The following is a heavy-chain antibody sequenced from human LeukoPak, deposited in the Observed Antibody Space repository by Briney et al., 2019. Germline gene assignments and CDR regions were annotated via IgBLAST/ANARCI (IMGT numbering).Heavy chain of an antibody. Sequence: SETLSLTCAVYGGSFSGYYWSWIRQPPGKGLEWIGEINHSGSTNYNPSLKSRVTISVDTSKNQFSLKLSSVTAADTAVYYCARGREGDIVVVPAASSPYFDYWGQGTLVTVFS. D-gene: IGHD2-2*01. CDR3: ARGREGDIVVVPAASSPYFDY. CDR1: GGSFSGYY. J-gene: IGHJ4*02. CDR2: INHSGST. V-gene: IGHV4-34*01.